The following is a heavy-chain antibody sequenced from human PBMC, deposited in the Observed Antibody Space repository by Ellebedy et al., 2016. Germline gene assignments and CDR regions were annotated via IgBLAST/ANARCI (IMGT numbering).Heavy chain of an antibody. D-gene: IGHD3-22*01. J-gene: IGHJ4*02. CDR2: ISYDGSNK. V-gene: IGHV3-30*18. CDR1: GFTFSSYS. Sequence: GGSLRLXXAASGFTFSSYSMNWVRQAPGKGLEWVAVISYDGSNKYYADSVKGRFTISRDNSKNTLYLQMNSLRAEDTAVYYCAKVRTYYYDSSGYYDNDYWGQGTLVTVSS. CDR3: AKVRTYYYDSSGYYDNDY.